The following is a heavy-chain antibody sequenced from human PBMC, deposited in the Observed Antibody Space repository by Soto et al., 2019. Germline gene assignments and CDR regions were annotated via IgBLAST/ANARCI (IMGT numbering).Heavy chain of an antibody. J-gene: IGHJ4*02. Sequence: ASVKVSCKASGYTFTAYAIHWVRQAPGQGLEWMAWINAGNGDTKYSQKFQGRVTVTRDTSASTVYMELSSLRSEDTAVYYCARDSDASATHWGQGTLVTVS. V-gene: IGHV1-3*01. CDR3: ARDSDASATH. CDR2: INAGNGDT. CDR1: GYTFTAYA.